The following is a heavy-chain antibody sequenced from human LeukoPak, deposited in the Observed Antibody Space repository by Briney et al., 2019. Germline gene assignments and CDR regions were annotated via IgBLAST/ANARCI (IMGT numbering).Heavy chain of an antibody. Sequence: GASVTVSFKASAYTFISYGITWVRQAPGQGLEWMGWISAYNGNTKYAQKLQGRVTMTTDSSTSTAYMDLRSLRSDDTAVYYCARSNYYDSGGSLDYWGQGTLVTVSS. D-gene: IGHD3-22*01. CDR3: ARSNYYDSGGSLDY. CDR1: AYTFISYG. V-gene: IGHV1-18*01. CDR2: ISAYNGNT. J-gene: IGHJ4*02.